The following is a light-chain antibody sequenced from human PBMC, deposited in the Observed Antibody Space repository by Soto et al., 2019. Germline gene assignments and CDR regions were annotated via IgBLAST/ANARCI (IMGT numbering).Light chain of an antibody. V-gene: IGKV1-5*01. Sequence: DIQMTQSPSTLPASLGDRVTITCRASQSVTNWLAWYQQKPGKAPKLLIYHASTLNSGVPSRFSGSGSGTEFTLTISSLQRDDFATYFCQQYNYYFATIGQGTKVEIK. J-gene: IGKJ1*01. CDR2: HAS. CDR1: QSVTNW. CDR3: QQYNYYFAT.